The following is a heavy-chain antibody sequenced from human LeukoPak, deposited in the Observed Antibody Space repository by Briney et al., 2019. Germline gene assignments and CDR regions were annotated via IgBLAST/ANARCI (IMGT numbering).Heavy chain of an antibody. J-gene: IGHJ4*02. V-gene: IGHV3-33*01. CDR2: ICYDGSNK. CDR1: GFTLSRYG. D-gene: IGHD2-15*01. Sequence: RGSVTLSCAPSGFTLSRYGMQWVRQAPGKGLEWVALICYDGSNKNYADSVKGRFTIARDNSQNTVYLQMNSLRAEDAAVYSCARELSPVVKYSFDSWGQGTQVTVSS. CDR3: ARELSPVVKYSFDS.